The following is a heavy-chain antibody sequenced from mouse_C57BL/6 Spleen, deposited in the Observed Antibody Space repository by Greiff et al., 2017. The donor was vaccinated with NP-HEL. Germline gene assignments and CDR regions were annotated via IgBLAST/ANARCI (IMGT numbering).Heavy chain of an antibody. Sequence: DVMLVESGGDLVKPGGSLKLSCAASGFTFSSYGMSWVRQTPDKRLEWVATISSGGSYTYYPDSVKGRFTISRDNAKNTLYLQMSSLKSEDTAMYYCARRELGWYFDVWGTGTTVTVSS. D-gene: IGHD4-1*01. CDR1: GFTFSSYG. V-gene: IGHV5-6*02. CDR2: ISSGGSYT. J-gene: IGHJ1*03. CDR3: ARRELGWYFDV.